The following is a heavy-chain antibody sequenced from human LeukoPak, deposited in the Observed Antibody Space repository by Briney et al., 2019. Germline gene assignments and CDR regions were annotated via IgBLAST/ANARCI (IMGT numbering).Heavy chain of an antibody. CDR3: ARSLIRIAAASTGGY. CDR1: GYTFTGYY. Sequence: ASVKVSCKASGYTFTGYYMHWVRQAPGQGLEWMGWINPYSGGTNYAQKFQGRVTMTRDTSISTAYMELSRLRSDDTAVYYCARSLIRIAAASTGGYWGQGTLVTVSS. CDR2: INPYSGGT. J-gene: IGHJ4*02. V-gene: IGHV1-2*02. D-gene: IGHD6-13*01.